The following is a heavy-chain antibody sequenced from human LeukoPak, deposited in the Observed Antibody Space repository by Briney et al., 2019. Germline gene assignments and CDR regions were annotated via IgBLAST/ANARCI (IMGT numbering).Heavy chain of an antibody. V-gene: IGHV4-59*01. CDR3: ARGYSFRPPSVWFDP. CDR2: IYYSGST. Sequence: SETLSLTCTVSGGSISSYYWSWIRQPPGKGLEWIGYIYYSGSTNYNPSLKSRVTISADTSKNQFSLKLSSVTAADTAVYYCARGYSFRPPSVWFDPWGQGTLVTVSS. J-gene: IGHJ5*02. D-gene: IGHD5-18*01. CDR1: GGSISSYY.